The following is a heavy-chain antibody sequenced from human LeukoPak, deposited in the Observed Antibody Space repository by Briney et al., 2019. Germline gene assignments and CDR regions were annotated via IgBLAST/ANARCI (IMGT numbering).Heavy chain of an antibody. D-gene: IGHD3-22*01. CDR2: ISSSSSYI. J-gene: IGHJ4*02. Sequence: PGGSLRLSCAASGFTFSSYRMNWVRQAPGKGLEWVSSISSSSSYIYYADSVKGRFTISRDNAKNSLYLQMNSLRAEDTAVYYCARADYYDSSGYLGDYWGQGTLVTVSS. CDR1: GFTFSSYR. CDR3: ARADYYDSSGYLGDY. V-gene: IGHV3-21*01.